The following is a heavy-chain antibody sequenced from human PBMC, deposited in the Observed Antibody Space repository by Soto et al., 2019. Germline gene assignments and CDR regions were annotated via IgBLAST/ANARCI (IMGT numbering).Heavy chain of an antibody. Sequence: EVQLLESGGDLVQPGGSLRLSCAASGFTLSSYAMSWVRQAPGKGLEWVSTFSGTGGYTYYADSVKGRFTISRDDSKNTLFLHMNSLRAADTAVYYCARGQRALITYGPFDPWGQGTLVNVSS. CDR1: GFTLSSYA. CDR2: FSGTGGYT. CDR3: ARGQRALITYGPFDP. D-gene: IGHD4-17*01. V-gene: IGHV3-23*01. J-gene: IGHJ5*02.